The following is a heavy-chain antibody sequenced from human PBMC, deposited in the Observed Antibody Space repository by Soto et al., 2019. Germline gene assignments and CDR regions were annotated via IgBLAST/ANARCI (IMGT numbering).Heavy chain of an antibody. Sequence: QVQLVESGGGVVQPGRSLRLSCAASGFTFSSYAMHWVRQAPGKGLEWVAVISYDGSNKYYADSVKGRFTISRDNSKNTLYLQMNSLRAEDTAVYYCARGPTPNSNPYNWVDPWGQGTLVTVS. V-gene: IGHV3-30-3*01. CDR2: ISYDGSNK. CDR3: ARGPTPNSNPYNWVDP. J-gene: IGHJ5*02. CDR1: GFTFSSYA.